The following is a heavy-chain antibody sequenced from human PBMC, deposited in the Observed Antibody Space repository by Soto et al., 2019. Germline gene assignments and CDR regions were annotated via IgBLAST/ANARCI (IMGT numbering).Heavy chain of an antibody. D-gene: IGHD3-3*01. Sequence: SETVSLTCTVSGCSISSSSYYWGWIRQPPGKGLEWIGSIYYSGSTYYTPSLKSRVTIAVDTSKNQFSLKLSSVTAADTAVYYCARHLARKSWSGYEPNNWFDPWGQGTLVTVSS. CDR2: IYYSGST. CDR3: ARHLARKSWSGYEPNNWFDP. J-gene: IGHJ5*02. V-gene: IGHV4-39*01. CDR1: GCSISSSSYY.